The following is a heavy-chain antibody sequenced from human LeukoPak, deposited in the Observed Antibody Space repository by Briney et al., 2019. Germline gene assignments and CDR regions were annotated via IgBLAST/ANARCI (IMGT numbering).Heavy chain of an antibody. D-gene: IGHD1-26*01. CDR1: GFTVSNAW. J-gene: IGHJ4*02. CDR3: TTDRYYGHTFDH. Sequence: GGSLRLAWAASGFTVSNAWMGWVRQAPGKGREWVGRIKRKADGGTTDYGAAVKGRLTISRDDSKNTRYLQMNSMKTEDTAVYYCTTDRYYGHTFDHWAQGPLVTVSS. V-gene: IGHV3-15*01. CDR2: IKRKADGGTT.